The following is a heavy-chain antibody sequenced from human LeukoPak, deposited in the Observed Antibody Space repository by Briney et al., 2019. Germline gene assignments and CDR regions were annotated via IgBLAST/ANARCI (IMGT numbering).Heavy chain of an antibody. D-gene: IGHD5-18*01. CDR2: ISAYNGNT. J-gene: IGHJ4*02. V-gene: IGHV1-18*01. Sequence: GASVKVSCKASGYTFTSYGISWVRQVPGQGLEWMGWISAYNGNTNYAQKLQGRVTMTTDTSTSTAYMELRSLRSDDTAVYYCARVPLFDVDTAMVSDYWGQGTLVTVSS. CDR3: ARVPLFDVDTAMVSDY. CDR1: GYTFTSYG.